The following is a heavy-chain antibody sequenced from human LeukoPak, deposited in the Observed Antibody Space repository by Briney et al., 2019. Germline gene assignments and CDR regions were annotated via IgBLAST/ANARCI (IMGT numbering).Heavy chain of an antibody. J-gene: IGHJ6*03. CDR1: GFTFSSYA. CDR2: ITGSGSST. D-gene: IGHD4-17*01. CDR3: VKGGGDSYYYYMDV. Sequence: GRFLRLSCAASGFTFSSYAMTWVRQAPGKGLEWVSTITGSGSSTYYADSVKGRFTISRDNSKNTLYLQMNSLRAEDTAVYYCVKGGGDSYYYYMDVWGKGTTVTVSS. V-gene: IGHV3-23*01.